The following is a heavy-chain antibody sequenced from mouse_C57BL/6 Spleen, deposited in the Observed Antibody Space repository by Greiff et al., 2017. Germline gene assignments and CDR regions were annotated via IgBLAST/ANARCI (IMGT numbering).Heavy chain of an antibody. CDR3: ARKGITTVVATDYYAMDY. Sequence: VKLQQSGPELVKPGASVQIPCQASGYTFTDYNMDWVKQSHGKSLEWIGDINPNNGGTIYNQKFKGKATLTVDKSSSTAYMERRSLTSEDTAVXYCARKGITTVVATDYYAMDYWGQGTSVTVSS. V-gene: IGHV1-18*01. D-gene: IGHD1-1*01. CDR1: GYTFTDYN. J-gene: IGHJ4*01. CDR2: INPNNGGT.